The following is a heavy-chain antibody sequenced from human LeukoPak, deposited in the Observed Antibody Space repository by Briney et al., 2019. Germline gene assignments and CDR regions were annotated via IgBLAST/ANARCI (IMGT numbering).Heavy chain of an antibody. CDR3: AKDNRGYFDF. V-gene: IGHV3-30*18. CDR2: ISYNGRNN. J-gene: IGHJ4*02. Sequence: PGGSLRLSCAASGFTFYSYGMHWVRQAPGKGLEWVALISYNGRNNYYADSVKGRFTISRDNSKNTLYLQMSSLRTEDTAVYFCAKDNRGYFDFWGQGTPVTVSS. D-gene: IGHD3-16*01. CDR1: GFTFYSYG.